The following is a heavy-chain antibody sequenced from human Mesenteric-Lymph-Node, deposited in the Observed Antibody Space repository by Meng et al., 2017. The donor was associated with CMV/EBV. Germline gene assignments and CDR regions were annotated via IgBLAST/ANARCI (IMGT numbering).Heavy chain of an antibody. Sequence: GGSFSGYYWSWIRQPPGKGLEWIGEINHSGSTNYNPSLKSRVTISVDTSKNQFSLKLSSVTAADTAVYYCARSLYYYDSSGYYFYWGQGTLVTVSS. CDR1: GGSFSGYY. CDR3: ARSLYYYDSSGYYFY. J-gene: IGHJ4*02. V-gene: IGHV4-34*01. CDR2: INHSGST. D-gene: IGHD3-22*01.